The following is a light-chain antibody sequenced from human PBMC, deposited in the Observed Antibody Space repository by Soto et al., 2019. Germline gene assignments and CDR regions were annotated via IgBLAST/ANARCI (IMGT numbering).Light chain of an antibody. CDR2: EVS. J-gene: IGLJ2*01. Sequence: QSALTQPASVSGSPGQSVTISCTGTSSDVGGYNYVSWDQQHPGKAPKLMIYEVSNRPSGVSNRFSGSKSGNTDSLTISGLQAEDEGDYYCSSYSRNSTLVFGGGTKLTVL. V-gene: IGLV2-14*01. CDR3: SSYSRNSTLV. CDR1: SSDVGGYNY.